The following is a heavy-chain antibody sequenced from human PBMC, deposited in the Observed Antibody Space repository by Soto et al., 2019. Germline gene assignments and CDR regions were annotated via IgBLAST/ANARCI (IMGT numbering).Heavy chain of an antibody. CDR3: ARAYSGVQVGYYYSCMDV. CDR2: IYYSGST. J-gene: IGHJ6*02. D-gene: IGHD3-10*01. V-gene: IGHV4-59*01. Sequence: SETLSLTCTVSGGSISSYYWSWIRQPPGKGLEWIGYIYYSGSTNYNPSLKSRVTISVDTSKNQFSLKLSSVTAADTAVYYCARAYSGVQVGYYYSCMDVWGQGTTVTVYS. CDR1: GGSISSYY.